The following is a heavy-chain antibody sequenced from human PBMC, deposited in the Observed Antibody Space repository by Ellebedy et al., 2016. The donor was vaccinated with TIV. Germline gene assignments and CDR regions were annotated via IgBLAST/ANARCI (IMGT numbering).Heavy chain of an antibody. CDR3: ALHDWFDP. Sequence: GESPKISCAASGFIVSSHYMSWVRQAPGKGLEWVSVIYSGGSTYYADSVKGRFTISRDNSKKTLYLQMNSLRAEDTAVYYCALHDWFDPWGQGTLVTVSS. CDR1: GFIVSSHY. V-gene: IGHV3-66*01. J-gene: IGHJ5*02. CDR2: IYSGGST.